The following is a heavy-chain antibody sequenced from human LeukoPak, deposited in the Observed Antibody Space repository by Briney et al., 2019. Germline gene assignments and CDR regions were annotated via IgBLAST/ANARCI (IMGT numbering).Heavy chain of an antibody. Sequence: GGSLRLSCAASGFTFSSYAMHWVRQAPGKGLEWVAVISYDGSNKYYADSVKGRFTISRDNSKNTLYLQMNSLRAEDTAVYYCARDYGDYGFYHFDYWGQGTLVTVSS. J-gene: IGHJ4*02. CDR2: ISYDGSNK. CDR3: ARDYGDYGFYHFDY. CDR1: GFTFSSYA. D-gene: IGHD4-17*01. V-gene: IGHV3-30-3*01.